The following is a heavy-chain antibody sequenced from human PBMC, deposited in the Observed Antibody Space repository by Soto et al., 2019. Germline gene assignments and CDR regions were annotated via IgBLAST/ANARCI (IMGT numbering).Heavy chain of an antibody. CDR3: ARTDYYDIRRYYSWFDP. V-gene: IGHV1-3*01. Sequence: ASVKVSCKASGYTFTSYAMHWVRQAPGQRLEWMGWINAGNGNTKYSQKFQGRVTITRDTSASTAYMELSSLRSEDTAVYYCARTDYYDIRRYYSWFDPRGQGTLVTVSS. D-gene: IGHD3-22*01. CDR2: INAGNGNT. J-gene: IGHJ5*02. CDR1: GYTFTSYA.